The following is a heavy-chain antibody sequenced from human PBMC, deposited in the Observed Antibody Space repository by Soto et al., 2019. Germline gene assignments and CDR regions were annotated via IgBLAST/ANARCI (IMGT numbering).Heavy chain of an antibody. Sequence: TGGSQRVSYAASGFTFSGYGVHWVRQAPGKGLEWVAVISYDGSNKYYADSVKGRFTISRDNSKNTLYLQMNSLRAEDTAVYYCARDPLWGTAMVLWYFDLWGRGTLVTVSS. D-gene: IGHD5-18*01. J-gene: IGHJ2*01. CDR1: GFTFSGYG. CDR3: ARDPLWGTAMVLWYFDL. CDR2: ISYDGSNK. V-gene: IGHV3-30*03.